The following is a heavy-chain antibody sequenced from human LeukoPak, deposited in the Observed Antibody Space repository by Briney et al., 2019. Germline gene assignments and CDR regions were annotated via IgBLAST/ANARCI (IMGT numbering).Heavy chain of an antibody. CDR2: INHSGST. CDR3: ARGRFQGYYYYGMDV. D-gene: IGHD3-16*01. V-gene: IGHV4-30-2*01. Sequence: SQTLSLTCTVSGGSISSGGYYWSWIRQPPGKGLEWIGYINHSGSTNYNPSLKSRVTISVDTSKNQFSLKLSSVTAADTAVYYCARGRFQGYYYYGMDVWGQGTTVTVSS. CDR1: GGSISSGGYY. J-gene: IGHJ6*02.